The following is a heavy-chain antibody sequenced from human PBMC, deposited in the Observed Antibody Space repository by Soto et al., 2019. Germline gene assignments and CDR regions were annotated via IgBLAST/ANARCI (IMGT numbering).Heavy chain of an antibody. CDR2: INSDGSKT. V-gene: IGHV3-74*01. CDR1: GFTFRSYS. CDR3: VNYDITKD. Sequence: EVQLVESGGDLVQPGESLRLSCAASGFTFRSYSMHWFAQAQGKGLVWVSRINSDGSKTTYADSVKGRFTISRDNAKNTLYLQMNSLRAEDTAVYYCVNYDITKDWGQGTLVTVSS. J-gene: IGHJ1*01. D-gene: IGHD3-9*01.